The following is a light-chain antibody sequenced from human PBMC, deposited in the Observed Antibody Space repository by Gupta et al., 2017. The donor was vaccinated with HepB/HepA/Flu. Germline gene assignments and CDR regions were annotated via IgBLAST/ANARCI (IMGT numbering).Light chain of an antibody. Sequence: EIVLTQSPGTLSLSPGERATLSCRASQTIRHSSLAWYQHKPGQAPRLLIYGASSRTTGIPDRFSGSGSGTDFTLTISRLEPEDFAVYYCQQFDYSPYTFGQGTRLEI. CDR2: GAS. CDR3: QQFDYSPYT. V-gene: IGKV3-20*01. J-gene: IGKJ2*01. CDR1: QTIRHSS.